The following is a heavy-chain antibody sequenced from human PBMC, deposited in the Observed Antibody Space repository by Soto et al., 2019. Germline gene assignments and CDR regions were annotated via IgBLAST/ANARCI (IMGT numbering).Heavy chain of an antibody. V-gene: IGHV1-8*01. Sequence: ASVNVSCKSSGYTFTSYDINWVRQATGQGLECMGWMNPNSGNTGYAQKFQGRVTMTRNTSISTAYMELSSLRSEDTAVYYCARVSMRGVLEVLSWGRAYYFDYWGQGTLVTVSS. CDR3: ARVSMRGVLEVLSWGRAYYFDY. CDR2: MNPNSGNT. D-gene: IGHD7-27*01. CDR1: GYTFTSYD. J-gene: IGHJ4*02.